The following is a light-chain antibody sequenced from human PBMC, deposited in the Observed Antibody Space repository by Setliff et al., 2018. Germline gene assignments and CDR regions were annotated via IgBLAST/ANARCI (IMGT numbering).Light chain of an antibody. J-gene: IGLJ3*02. Sequence: QSALTQPASVSGSSGQSVTISCTGTSSDIGSNNLVSWYQHHPGIAPKLVIYEVNKRPSGISDRFSGSKSGNTASLTISGLQADVETLYYCCAYSGSRTSWMFGGGTKVTVL. CDR3: CAYSGSRTSWM. CDR1: SSDIGSNNL. V-gene: IGLV2-23*02. CDR2: EVN.